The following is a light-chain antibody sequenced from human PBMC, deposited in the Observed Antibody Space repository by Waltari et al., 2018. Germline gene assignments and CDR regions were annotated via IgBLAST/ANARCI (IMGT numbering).Light chain of an antibody. V-gene: IGLV2-14*01. CDR1: SSDVGGYNY. CDR3: SSYTGSSIRYV. Sequence: QSDLTQPASVSGSPGQSIPIPCTGPSSDVGGYNYVPWYQQHPGKAPKLMIYGVSNRPSGVSNRFSGSQSGNTASLTISGLQAEDEADYYCSSYTGSSIRYVFGTGTKVTVL. J-gene: IGLJ1*01. CDR2: GVS.